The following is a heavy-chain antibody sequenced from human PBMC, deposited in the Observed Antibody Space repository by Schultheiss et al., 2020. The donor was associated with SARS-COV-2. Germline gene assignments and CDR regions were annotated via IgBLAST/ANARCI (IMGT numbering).Heavy chain of an antibody. Sequence: SETLTLTCAVSGGSISSSNWWSWVRQPPGKGLEWIGEIYHSGSTNYNPSLKSRVTISVDKSKNQFSLKLSSVTAADTAVYYCARTDDYGDVQSLGNQFDPWGQGTLVTVSS. CDR3: ARTDDYGDVQSLGNQFDP. V-gene: IGHV4-4*02. CDR1: GGSISSSNW. J-gene: IGHJ5*02. CDR2: IYHSGST. D-gene: IGHD4-17*01.